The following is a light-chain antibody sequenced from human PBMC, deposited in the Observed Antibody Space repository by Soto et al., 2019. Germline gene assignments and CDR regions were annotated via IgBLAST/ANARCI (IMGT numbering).Light chain of an antibody. CDR3: LLSYSGARLVV. Sequence: QSVVTQEPSLTVSPGGTVTLTCGSSTGAVTSGHYPYWFQQKPGQAPRTLIYDTSNQHSWTPARFSGSLLGGKAALTLSGAQHEEEDEYYCLLSYSGARLVVFGGGTKLTVL. V-gene: IGLV7-46*01. CDR1: TGAVTSGHY. CDR2: DTS. J-gene: IGLJ2*01.